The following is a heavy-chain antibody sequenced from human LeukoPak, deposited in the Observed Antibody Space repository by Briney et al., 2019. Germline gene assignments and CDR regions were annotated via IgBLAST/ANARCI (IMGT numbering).Heavy chain of an antibody. Sequence: SETLSLTCTVSSGSISSSYWSWIRQSPGKGLEWIGYIYYSGTTYCNPSLKSRVAVSVDTSKNQFSLKLSSVTAADTAVYFCASARLGTFYFDSWGQGTLVTVSS. CDR1: SGSISSSY. J-gene: IGHJ4*02. CDR2: IYYSGTT. D-gene: IGHD3-22*01. V-gene: IGHV4-59*08. CDR3: ASARLGTFYFDS.